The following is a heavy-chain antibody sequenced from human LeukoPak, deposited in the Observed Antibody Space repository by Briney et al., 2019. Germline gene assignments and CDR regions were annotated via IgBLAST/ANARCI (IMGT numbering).Heavy chain of an antibody. Sequence: GGSLRLSCAASGFTFSDYYMSWIRQAPGKGLEWVSYISSSGSTIYYADSVKGRFTISRDNAKNPLYLQMNSLRAEDTAVYYCARPPRIAAPTLYYFDYWGQGTLVTVSS. CDR1: GFTFSDYY. J-gene: IGHJ4*02. CDR2: ISSSGSTI. D-gene: IGHD6-13*01. CDR3: ARPPRIAAPTLYYFDY. V-gene: IGHV3-11*01.